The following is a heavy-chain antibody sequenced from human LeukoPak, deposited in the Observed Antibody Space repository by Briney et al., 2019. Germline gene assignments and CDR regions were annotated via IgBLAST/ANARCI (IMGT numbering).Heavy chain of an antibody. CDR2: TFAGYSYT. CDR1: GYNFTPYW. V-gene: IGHV5-51*01. D-gene: IGHD6-13*01. CDR3: ARPYSSSWYQLDY. J-gene: IGHJ4*02. Sequence: GESLKISCQSSGYNFTPYWIVWVRQMPGKGLEWMGITFAGYSYTIYSPSFQGQDIISADKSISTAYLQWSSLKASDTAMYYCARPYSSSWYQLDYWGQGTLVTVSS.